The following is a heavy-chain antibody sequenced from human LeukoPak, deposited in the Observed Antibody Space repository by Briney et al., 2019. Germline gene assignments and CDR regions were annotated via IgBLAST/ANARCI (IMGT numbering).Heavy chain of an antibody. D-gene: IGHD1-26*01. V-gene: IGHV4-59*01. J-gene: IGHJ4*02. CDR1: GGSISSYY. CDR3: AREGLPYSGRDKAVFDY. CDR2: IYYSGST. Sequence: PSETLSLTCTVPGGSISSYYWSWIRQPPGKGLEWIGYIYYSGSTNYNPSLKSRVTISVDTSKNQFSLKLSSVTAADTAVYYCAREGLPYSGRDKAVFDYWGQGTLVTVSS.